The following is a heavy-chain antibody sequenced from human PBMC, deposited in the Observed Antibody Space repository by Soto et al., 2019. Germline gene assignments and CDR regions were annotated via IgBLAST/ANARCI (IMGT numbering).Heavy chain of an antibody. D-gene: IGHD3-10*01. Sequence: PGGSLRLSCAASGFTFSSYGMHWVRQAPGKGLEWVSSVSAGGDMTYYSDSVKGRFTISRDNSNNALFLQMNSLRIEDTALYYCARGDRGGSGSPASYYYSGLDVWGQGTTVTVSS. V-gene: IGHV3-23*01. CDR2: VSAGGDMT. CDR3: ARGDRGGSGSPASYYYSGLDV. CDR1: GFTFSSYG. J-gene: IGHJ6*02.